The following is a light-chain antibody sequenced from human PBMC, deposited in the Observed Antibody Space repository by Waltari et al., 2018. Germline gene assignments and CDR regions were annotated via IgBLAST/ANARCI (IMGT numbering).Light chain of an antibody. CDR2: KDT. Sequence: VLTQPPSVSVSPGQTARITCSGDALPKQYAYWYQQKAGQAPVLGIYKDTERPSEIPGRVSGSSSGTTGTLIISGVQAEDEADYYCQSADSSTYVIFGGGTKLTVL. J-gene: IGLJ2*01. V-gene: IGLV3-25*03. CDR1: ALPKQY. CDR3: QSADSSTYVI.